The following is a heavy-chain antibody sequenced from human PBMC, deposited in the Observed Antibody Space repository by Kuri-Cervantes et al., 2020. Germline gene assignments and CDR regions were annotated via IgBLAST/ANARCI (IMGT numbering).Heavy chain of an antibody. V-gene: IGHV3-11*01. Sequence: GESLKISCAASGFTFSDYYMSWIRQAPGKGLEWVSYISSSGSTIYYADSVKGRFTISRDNAKNSLYLQMNSLRAEDTAVYYCARDPIAAAVFDYWGQGTLVTVSS. CDR1: GFTFSDYY. CDR2: ISSSGSTI. D-gene: IGHD6-13*01. J-gene: IGHJ4*02. CDR3: ARDPIAAAVFDY.